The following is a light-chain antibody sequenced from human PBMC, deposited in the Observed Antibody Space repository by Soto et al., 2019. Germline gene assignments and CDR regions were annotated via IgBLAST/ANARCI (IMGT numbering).Light chain of an antibody. Sequence: DMVLTQSPATLSLPQGERATLSCRASQSVSNNSIVWYQQRPGQAPRLLIYDASSRATGIPDRFSGSGSGTDFTLTISRLEPEDFGVYYCQQYGYSFTFGGGTKVDIK. CDR3: QQYGYSFT. CDR2: DAS. CDR1: QSVSNNS. V-gene: IGKV3-20*01. J-gene: IGKJ4*01.